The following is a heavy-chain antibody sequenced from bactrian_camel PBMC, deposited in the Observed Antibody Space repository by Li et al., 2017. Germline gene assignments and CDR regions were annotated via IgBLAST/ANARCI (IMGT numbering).Heavy chain of an antibody. Sequence: HVQLVESGGGSVQAGGSVRLSCVTSGGTEDGFYVAWIRQAPGKGREGVASIYTDRSVTYYADSVKGRFTISQDNAKNTIFLQMNNLKPEDTGMYYCAAGFRGYCGYGVTQVDDYNTWGQGTQVTVSS. V-gene: IGHV3S6*01. D-gene: IGHD2*01. CDR2: IYTDRSVT. CDR1: GGTEDGFY. J-gene: IGHJ4*01. CDR3: AAGFRGYCGYGVTQVDDYNT.